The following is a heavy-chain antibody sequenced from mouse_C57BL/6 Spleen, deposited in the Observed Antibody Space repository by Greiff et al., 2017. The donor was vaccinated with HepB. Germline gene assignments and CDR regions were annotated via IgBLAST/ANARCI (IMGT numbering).Heavy chain of an antibody. CDR1: GYSITSDY. Sequence: EVMLVESGPGLAKPSQTLSLTCSVTGYSITSDYWNWIRKFPGNKLEYMGYISYSGSTYYNPSLKSRISITRDTSKNQYYLQLNSVTTEDTATYYCARGSYYDYDVYWYFDVWGTGTTVTVSS. CDR2: ISYSGST. CDR3: ARGSYYDYDVYWYFDV. D-gene: IGHD2-4*01. V-gene: IGHV3-8*01. J-gene: IGHJ1*03.